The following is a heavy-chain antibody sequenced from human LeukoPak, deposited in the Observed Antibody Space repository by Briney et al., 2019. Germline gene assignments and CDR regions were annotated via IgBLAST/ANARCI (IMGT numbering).Heavy chain of an antibody. D-gene: IGHD3-9*01. V-gene: IGHV3-20*04. CDR1: GYTFDDYG. CDR3: ARDMFDWLFEDLEIGVSFDY. Sequence: PGGSLRLSCVASGYTFDDYGMSWVRQVPGKGLEWVSGINWNGGATAYAHSVKGRFTISRDDAKNTLYLQMNSLRAEDTAVYYRARDMFDWLFEDLEIGVSFDYWGQGTLVTVSS. CDR2: INWNGGAT. J-gene: IGHJ4*02.